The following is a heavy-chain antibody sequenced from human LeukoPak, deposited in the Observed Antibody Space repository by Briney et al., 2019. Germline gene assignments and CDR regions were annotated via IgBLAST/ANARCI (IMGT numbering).Heavy chain of an antibody. D-gene: IGHD1-26*01. CDR3: AREGTGSYAGSFVY. CDR2: IVPILGIA. V-gene: IGHV1-69*04. CDR1: GYIFTGYY. J-gene: IGHJ4*02. Sequence: ASVKVSCKASGYIFTGYYIHWVRQAPGQGLEWVGNIVPILGIADYAQKFQARVTITADKSASTVYMELTSLTSDDTAVYYCAREGTGSYAGSFVYWGQGTLVTVSS.